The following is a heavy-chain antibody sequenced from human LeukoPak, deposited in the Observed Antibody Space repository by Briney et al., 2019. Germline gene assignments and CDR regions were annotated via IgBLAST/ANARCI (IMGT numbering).Heavy chain of an antibody. D-gene: IGHD1-26*01. J-gene: IGHJ5*02. V-gene: IGHV1-46*01. CDR2: INPTGGST. CDR3: ARDNSVGDNAWWFDP. CDR1: GYTFTSYY. Sequence: EASVKVSCKASGYTFTSYYMHWVRQAPGQGLEWMGPINPTGGSTGYAQKFQGRVTMTRDMSTSTDYMELSSLRSEDTAIYYCARDNSVGDNAWWFDPWGQGTLVTVSS.